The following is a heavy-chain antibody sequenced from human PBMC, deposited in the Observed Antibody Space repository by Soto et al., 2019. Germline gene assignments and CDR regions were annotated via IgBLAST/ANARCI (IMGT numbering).Heavy chain of an antibody. J-gene: IGHJ4*02. Sequence: PSETLSLTCTVSGGSISSSSYYWGWIRQPPGKGLEWIGSIYYSGSTYYNPSLKSRVTISVDTSKNQFSLKLSSVTTADTAVYFCARTYLSAAGTSFDYWGQGTLVTVSS. D-gene: IGHD6-13*01. V-gene: IGHV4-39*01. CDR3: ARTYLSAAGTSFDY. CDR1: GGSISSSSYY. CDR2: IYYSGST.